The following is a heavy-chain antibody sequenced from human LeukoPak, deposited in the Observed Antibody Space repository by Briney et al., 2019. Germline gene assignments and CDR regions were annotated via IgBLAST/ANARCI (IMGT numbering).Heavy chain of an antibody. CDR3: AGDFWSGFPRYYYYYMDV. Sequence: ASVKVSCKASGYTFTSYGISWGRQAPGQGLEWMGWISAYNGNTNYAQKLQGRVTITADKSTSTAYMELSSLRSEDTAVYYCAGDFWSGFPRYYYYYMDVWGKGTTVTVSS. J-gene: IGHJ6*03. V-gene: IGHV1-18*01. CDR2: ISAYNGNT. CDR1: GYTFTSYG. D-gene: IGHD3-3*01.